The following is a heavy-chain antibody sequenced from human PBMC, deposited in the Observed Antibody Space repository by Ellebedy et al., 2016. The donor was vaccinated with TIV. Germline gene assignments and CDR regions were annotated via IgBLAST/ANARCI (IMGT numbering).Heavy chain of an antibody. J-gene: IGHJ4*02. CDR1: GFTFSSYA. CDR2: ISGSGGST. Sequence: GGSLRLSXAASGFTFSSYAMSWVRQAPGKGLEWVSAISGSGGSTYYADSVKGRFTISRDNSKNTLYLQMNSLRAEDTAVYYCAKGLLIVVVPAAINYWGQGTLVTVSS. V-gene: IGHV3-23*01. D-gene: IGHD2-2*01. CDR3: AKGLLIVVVPAAINY.